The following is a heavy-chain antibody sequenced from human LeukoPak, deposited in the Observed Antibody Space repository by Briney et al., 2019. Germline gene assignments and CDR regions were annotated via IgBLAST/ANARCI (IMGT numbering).Heavy chain of an antibody. CDR3: ARFRVGDYVWGSYRYEVGAFDI. V-gene: IGHV4-39*01. CDR1: GGSISSSSYY. D-gene: IGHD3-16*02. CDR2: IYYRGST. J-gene: IGHJ3*02. Sequence: PSETLSLTCTVSGGSISSSSYYWGWIRQPPGKGLEWIGSIYYRGSTYYNPSLKSRVPISVDTSKNQFSLKLSSVTAADTAVYYCARFRVGDYVWGSYRYEVGAFDIWGQGTMVTVSS.